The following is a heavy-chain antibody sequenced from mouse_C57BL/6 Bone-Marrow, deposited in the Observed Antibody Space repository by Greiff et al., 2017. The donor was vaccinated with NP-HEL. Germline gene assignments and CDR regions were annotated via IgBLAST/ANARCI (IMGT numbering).Heavy chain of an antibody. CDR1: GYSFTDYN. CDR2: INPNYGTT. J-gene: IGHJ1*03. Sequence: EVKLQESGPELVKPGASVKISCKASGYSFTDYNMNWVKQSNGKSLEWIGVINPNYGTTSYNQKFKGKATLTVDQSSSTAYMQLNSLTSEDSAVYYCARTHTGLYYGNYVWYFDVWGTGTTVTVSS. V-gene: IGHV1-39*01. D-gene: IGHD2-1*01. CDR3: ARTHTGLYYGNYVWYFDV.